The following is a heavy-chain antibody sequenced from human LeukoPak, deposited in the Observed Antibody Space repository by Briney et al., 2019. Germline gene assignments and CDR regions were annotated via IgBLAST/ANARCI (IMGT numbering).Heavy chain of an antibody. V-gene: IGHV3-15*01. D-gene: IGHD6-19*01. CDR1: GFTFSNAW. CDR2: VKSKFDGGTT. CDR3: TTMAGRYYYYGMDV. Sequence: GRSLRLSCTASGFTFSNAWMSWVRQAPGKGLEWVGRVKSKFDGGTTDYAAPVKGRFTISRDDSRKTLYLQMNSLKTEDTAVYYCTTMAGRYYYYGMDVWGQGTTVTVSS. J-gene: IGHJ6*02.